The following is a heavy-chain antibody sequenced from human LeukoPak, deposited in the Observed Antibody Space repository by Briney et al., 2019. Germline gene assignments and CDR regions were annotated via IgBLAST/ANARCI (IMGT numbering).Heavy chain of an antibody. CDR2: ISGSGGST. D-gene: IGHD4-17*01. CDR3: AKRSSGGDYGGYYFDY. V-gene: IGHV3-23*01. CDR1: GFTFSSYW. Sequence: PGGSLRLSCAASGFTFSSYWMHWVRQAPGKGLEWVSAISGSGGSTYYADSVKGRFAISRDNSKNTLYLQMNSLRAEDTAVYYCAKRSSGGDYGGYYFDYWGQGTLVTVSS. J-gene: IGHJ4*02.